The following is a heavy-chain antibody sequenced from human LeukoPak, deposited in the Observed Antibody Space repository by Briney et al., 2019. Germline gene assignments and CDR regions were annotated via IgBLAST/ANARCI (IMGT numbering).Heavy chain of an antibody. V-gene: IGHV3-21*01. CDR2: ISSSGTYI. J-gene: IGHJ6*01. CDR3: ARLLRQLVVVSSRWDYYYGMDV. CDR1: GFTLSSYS. D-gene: IGHD3-22*01. Sequence: GGSLRPSCAASGFTLSSYSMNWVRQAPGKGLEWVSSISSSGTYIYYADSVRGRFTISRDNAKNSLFLQMSSLRAEDTAVYYCARLLRQLVVVSSRWDYYYGMDVWGQGTTVTVSS.